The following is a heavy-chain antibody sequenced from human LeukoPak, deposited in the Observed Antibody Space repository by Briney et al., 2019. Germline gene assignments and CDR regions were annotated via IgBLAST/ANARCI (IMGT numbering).Heavy chain of an antibody. CDR2: IRYDGNDK. J-gene: IGHJ4*02. V-gene: IGHV3-30*02. CDR3: AKLRYSSSSFDY. Sequence: GGSLRLSCAVSGFTFSYYGMHWVRQAPGKGLEWVAFIRYDGNDKFYAESVKGRFTISRDTSRNALYLQMNSLRPEDTAVYYCAKLRYSSSSFDYWGQGTLVTVSS. D-gene: IGHD6-13*01. CDR1: GFTFSYYG.